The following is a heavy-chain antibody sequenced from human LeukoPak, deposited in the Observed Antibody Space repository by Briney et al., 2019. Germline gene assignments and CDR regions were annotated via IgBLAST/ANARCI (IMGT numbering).Heavy chain of an antibody. Sequence: PGGSLRLSCAASGFTFSSYSMNWVRQAPGKGLEWVSYISSSSSTIYYADSVKGRFTISRDNSKNTLYLQMNSLRAEDTAVYYCAKPFRYYYDSSGYYTMSAFDIWGQGTMVTVSS. CDR1: GFTFSSYS. V-gene: IGHV3-48*01. D-gene: IGHD3-22*01. CDR3: AKPFRYYYDSSGYYTMSAFDI. J-gene: IGHJ3*02. CDR2: ISSSSSTI.